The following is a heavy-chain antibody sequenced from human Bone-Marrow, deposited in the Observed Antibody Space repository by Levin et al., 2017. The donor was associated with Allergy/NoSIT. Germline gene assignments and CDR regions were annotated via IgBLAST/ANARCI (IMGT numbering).Heavy chain of an antibody. CDR2: ISATSSFI. J-gene: IGHJ4*02. D-gene: IGHD1-1*01. V-gene: IGHV3-21*01. Sequence: GESLKISCAASGFSFNSHTMNWVRQVPGKGLEWVASISATSSFIHYGDSVKGRFTISRDNAKKTMYLQMNSLRADDTAVYYCGRDESGGILEIDYWGQGTLVAVSS. CDR1: GFSFNSHT. CDR3: GRDESGGILEIDY.